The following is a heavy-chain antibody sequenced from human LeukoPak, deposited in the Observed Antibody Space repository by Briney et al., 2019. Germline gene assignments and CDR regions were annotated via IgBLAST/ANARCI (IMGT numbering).Heavy chain of an antibody. J-gene: IGHJ4*02. CDR3: AKFIVGASSRFDF. Sequence: GGSLRLSCAASGFSVISNYMNWVRQAPGKGLEWVSVIYSGGSTYHADSVKGRFTISRDNSKNTLYLQMNSLRAEDTAVYYCAKFIVGASSRFDFWDQGTLVTVSS. CDR1: GFSVISNY. CDR2: IYSGGST. D-gene: IGHD1-26*01. V-gene: IGHV3-53*01.